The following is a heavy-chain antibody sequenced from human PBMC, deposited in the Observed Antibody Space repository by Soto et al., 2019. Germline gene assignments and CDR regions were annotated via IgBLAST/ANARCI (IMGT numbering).Heavy chain of an antibody. CDR2: IYPGDSDT. J-gene: IGHJ5*02. Sequence: GESLKISCKGSGYSFTSYWIAWVRQMPGKGLEWMGIIYPGDSDTTYSPSFQGQVTISVDKSISTAYLQWGSLKASDTAMYYCARRERGDGYNSGWFDPWGQGTLVTVSS. CDR3: ARRERGDGYNSGWFDP. D-gene: IGHD5-12*01. CDR1: GYSFTSYW. V-gene: IGHV5-51*01.